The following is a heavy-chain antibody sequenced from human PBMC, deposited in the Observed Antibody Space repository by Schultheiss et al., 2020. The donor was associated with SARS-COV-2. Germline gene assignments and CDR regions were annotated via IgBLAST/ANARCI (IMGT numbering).Heavy chain of an antibody. CDR1: GYSFTSYW. Sequence: GESLKISCKGSGYSFTSYWISWVRQMPGRGLEWMGRIDPSDSYTDYSPSFQGHVTISSDKSTSTAYLKWNSLKASDTAMYYCARHPDKNWNYDYYYYMDVWGKGTTVNVSS. V-gene: IGHV5-10-1*01. CDR3: ARHPDKNWNYDYYYYMDV. D-gene: IGHD1-1*01. CDR2: IDPSDSYT. J-gene: IGHJ6*03.